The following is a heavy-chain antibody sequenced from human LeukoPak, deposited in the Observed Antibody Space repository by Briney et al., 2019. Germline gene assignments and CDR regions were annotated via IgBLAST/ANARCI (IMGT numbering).Heavy chain of an antibody. V-gene: IGHV3-21*01. CDR3: AREGTVTTGYGMDV. Sequence: GGSLRLSCAASGFTFSDYAMSWVRQAPGRGLEWLSSISTGTSHTYYVDSVKGRFTISRDNAKNSLYLQMNSLRAEDTAVYYCAREGTVTTGYGMDVWGQGTTVTVSS. J-gene: IGHJ6*02. D-gene: IGHD4-17*01. CDR2: ISTGTSHT. CDR1: GFTFSDYA.